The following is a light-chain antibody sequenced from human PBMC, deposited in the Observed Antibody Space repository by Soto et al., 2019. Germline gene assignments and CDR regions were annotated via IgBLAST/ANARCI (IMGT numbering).Light chain of an antibody. CDR1: QGISDW. CDR2: DAL. J-gene: IGKJ1*01. CDR3: HQTDHFPST. Sequence: DIQMTQSPSFVSASVGDRVSITCRASQGISDWLAWYQQIPGEAPNTLFFDALTLQSGVPPRFRGCESRTEFTHALTGMRPEGFVSFFCHQTDHFPSTFGQGTKFEIK. V-gene: IGKV1-12*02.